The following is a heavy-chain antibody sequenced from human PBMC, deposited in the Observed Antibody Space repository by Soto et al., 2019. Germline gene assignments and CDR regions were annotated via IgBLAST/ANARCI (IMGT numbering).Heavy chain of an antibody. CDR3: ARVRQLVGYFYFYMDV. V-gene: IGHV1-18*01. J-gene: IGHJ6*03. D-gene: IGHD6-6*01. CDR1: GYTFTNYG. Sequence: ASVKVSCKASGYTFTNYGITWVRQAPGQGLEWMGWISAYNGDKHYTQRLQGRVTMTTDTSTSTAYMELRGLRSDDTAVYFFARVRQLVGYFYFYMDVWGKGTTVTVSS. CDR2: ISAYNGDK.